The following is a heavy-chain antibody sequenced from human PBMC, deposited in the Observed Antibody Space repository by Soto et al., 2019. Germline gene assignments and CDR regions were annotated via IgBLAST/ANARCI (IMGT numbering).Heavy chain of an antibody. CDR1: GGSISNFH. D-gene: IGHD3-22*01. Sequence: QVQLQESGPGLVKPSETLSLTCTISGGSISNFHWSWIRQPPGKALEWIGYIYNNGSTKYSPSLKSRVTISVDTSKNQFSLKLSSVTAADTAVYYCASDPDSRGYSYFDDWGQGNLVTVSS. CDR2: IYNNGST. CDR3: ASDPDSRGYSYFDD. J-gene: IGHJ4*02. V-gene: IGHV4-59*01.